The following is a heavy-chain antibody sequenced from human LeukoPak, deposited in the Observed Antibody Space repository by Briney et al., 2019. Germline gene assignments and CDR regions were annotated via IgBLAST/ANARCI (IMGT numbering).Heavy chain of an antibody. CDR1: GYSFTSYW. CDR2: INPGDSDT. D-gene: IGHD6-13*01. Sequence: GESLKISCKGSGYSFTSYWIGWVRQMPGKGLVWRGIINPGDSDTRYSPSFQGQDTFSADKSISTAYLQWSSLKASDSAMYYCATSSGAADFDYWGQGTLVTVSS. V-gene: IGHV5-51*01. J-gene: IGHJ4*01. CDR3: ATSSGAADFDY.